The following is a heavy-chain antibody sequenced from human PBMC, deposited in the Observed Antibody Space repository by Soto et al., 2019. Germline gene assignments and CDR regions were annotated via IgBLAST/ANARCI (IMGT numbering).Heavy chain of an antibody. CDR3: ARAGDSSGPVALGY. CDR1: GGSISSGGSS. D-gene: IGHD6-19*01. V-gene: IGHV4-30-2*01. Sequence: QLQLQESGSGLVKPPQTLSLTCAVSGGSISSGGSSWSWIRQPPGKGLEWIGYIYHSGSTYYNPSLKSRVTISVDRSKNQFSLKLSSVTAADTAVYYCARAGDSSGPVALGYWGQGTLVTVSS. CDR2: IYHSGST. J-gene: IGHJ4*02.